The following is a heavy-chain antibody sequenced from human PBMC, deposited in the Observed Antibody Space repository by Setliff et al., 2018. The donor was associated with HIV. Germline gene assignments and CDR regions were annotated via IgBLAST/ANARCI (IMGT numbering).Heavy chain of an antibody. CDR1: GGSISNNSYY. D-gene: IGHD6-6*01. CDR3: ARSGSSSPYYFDY. CDR2: LFYNGNT. V-gene: IGHV4-39*07. Sequence: SETLSLTCTVSGGSISNNSYYWGWVRQPPGKGLELIGNLFYNGNTYYNPSLKSRVTISVDTSKNQFSLRLSSVTAADTAVYYCARSGSSSPYYFDYWGQGTLVTVSS. J-gene: IGHJ4*02.